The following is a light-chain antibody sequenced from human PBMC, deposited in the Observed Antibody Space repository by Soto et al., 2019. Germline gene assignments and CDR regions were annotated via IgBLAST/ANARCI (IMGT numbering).Light chain of an antibody. CDR3: QQYETFSGT. CDR1: QSVSGW. J-gene: IGKJ1*01. V-gene: IGKV1-5*01. Sequence: DIQMTQSPSPLSASTRDTVTVTCRASQSVSGWLAWYQQKPGEAPKLLIYDASALPRGVPSRFSGRGSGTKFPLTIASLQPDDFATYYCQQYETFSGTFGQGTKVDI. CDR2: DAS.